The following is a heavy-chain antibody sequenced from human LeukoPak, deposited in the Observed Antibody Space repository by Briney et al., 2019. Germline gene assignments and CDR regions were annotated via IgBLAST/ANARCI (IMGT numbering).Heavy chain of an antibody. CDR1: GFTFSSYS. CDR3: TRYYYDGSGHYYLFDY. Sequence: GGSLRLSCAASGFTFSSYSMNWVRQASGKGLEWVGRIRSKTNSYATAYAASVKGRFTISRDDSKNTAYLQMNSLKTEDTAVYYCTRYYYDGSGHYYLFDYWGQGTLVTVSS. D-gene: IGHD3-22*01. CDR2: IRSKTNSYAT. J-gene: IGHJ4*02. V-gene: IGHV3-73*01.